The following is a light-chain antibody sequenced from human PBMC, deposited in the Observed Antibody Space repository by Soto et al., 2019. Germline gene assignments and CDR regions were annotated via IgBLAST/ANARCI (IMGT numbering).Light chain of an antibody. CDR3: VHRSTRPWT. V-gene: IGKV3-11*01. Sequence: IVLTQSPATLSLSPGARATLSCRAGQSVSNYLAWYQQKPGQAPRLLIYDTFNRATGIPARFSGSGSGTDFTLTISSLETEDPVVYFCVHRSTRPWTSGQGTKVEIK. J-gene: IGKJ1*01. CDR1: QSVSNY. CDR2: DTF.